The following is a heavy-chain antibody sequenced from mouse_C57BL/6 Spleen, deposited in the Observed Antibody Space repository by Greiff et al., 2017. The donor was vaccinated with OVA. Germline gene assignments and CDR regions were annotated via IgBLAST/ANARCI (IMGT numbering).Heavy chain of an antibody. J-gene: IGHJ1*03. CDR1: GYSITSGYY. Sequence: DVQLQESGPGLVKPSQSLSLTCSVTGYSITSGYYWNWIRQFPGNKLEWMGYISYDGSNNYNPSLKNRISITRDTSKNQFFLKLNSVTTEDTATYYCASDWDDRYFDVWGTGTTVTVSS. V-gene: IGHV3-6*01. CDR3: ASDWDDRYFDV. CDR2: ISYDGSN. D-gene: IGHD4-1*01.